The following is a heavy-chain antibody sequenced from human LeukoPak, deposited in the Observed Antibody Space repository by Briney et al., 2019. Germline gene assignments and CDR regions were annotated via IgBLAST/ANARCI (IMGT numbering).Heavy chain of an antibody. CDR1: GFTFSSYE. J-gene: IGHJ4*02. V-gene: IGHV3-48*03. CDR2: ISSSGSTI. Sequence: GGSLRLSCAASGFTFSSYEMNWVRQAPGKGLEWVSYISSSGSTIYYADSVKGRFTISRDNAKNSLYLQMNSLRAEDTAVYYCARDNYDSSGYYFYWGQGTLVTVSS. D-gene: IGHD3-22*01. CDR3: ARDNYDSSGYYFY.